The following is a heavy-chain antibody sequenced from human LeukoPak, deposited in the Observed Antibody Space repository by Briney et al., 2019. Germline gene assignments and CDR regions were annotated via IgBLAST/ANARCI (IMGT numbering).Heavy chain of an antibody. CDR1: GYTFTSYG. J-gene: IGHJ6*03. V-gene: IGHV1-69*13. CDR3: ASGEIVVANYYYYMDV. CDR2: IIPIFGTA. D-gene: IGHD3-22*01. Sequence: ASVKVSCKASGYTFTSYGISWVRQAPGQGLEWMGGIIPIFGTANYAQKFQGRVTITADESTSTAYMELSSLRSEDTAVYYCASGEIVVANYYYYMDVWGKGTTVTISS.